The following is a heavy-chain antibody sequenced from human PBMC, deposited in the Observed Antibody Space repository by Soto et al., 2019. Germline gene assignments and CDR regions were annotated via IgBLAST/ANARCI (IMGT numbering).Heavy chain of an antibody. CDR2: IWYDGSNK. Sequence: LRLSCAASGFTFSSYGMHWVRQAPGKGLEWVAVIWYDGSNKYYADSVKGRFTISRDNSKNTLYLQMNSLRAEDTAVYYCARRGYSYGYRGYYYYGMDVRGQGTTVTVSS. D-gene: IGHD5-18*01. J-gene: IGHJ6*02. CDR3: ARRGYSYGYRGYYYYGMDV. CDR1: GFTFSSYG. V-gene: IGHV3-33*01.